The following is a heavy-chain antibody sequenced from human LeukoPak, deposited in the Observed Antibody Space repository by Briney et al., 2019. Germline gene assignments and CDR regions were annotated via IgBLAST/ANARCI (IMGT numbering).Heavy chain of an antibody. D-gene: IGHD3-16*01. V-gene: IGHV4-59*01. J-gene: IGHJ4*02. CDR2: ISYSGST. CDR3: ARGGTYALV. Sequence: PSETLSLTCTVSGGSISSYYWSWIRQPPGQGLEWIGYISYSGSTNYNPSLKSRVTISVDTSKNQFSLKLSSVTAADTAVYYCARGGTYALVWGQGTLVTVSS. CDR1: GGSISSYY.